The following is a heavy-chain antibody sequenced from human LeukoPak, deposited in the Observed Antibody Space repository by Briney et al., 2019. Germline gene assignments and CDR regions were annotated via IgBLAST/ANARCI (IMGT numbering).Heavy chain of an antibody. CDR1: GGSISSSNW. D-gene: IGHD4-17*01. Sequence: PSETLSLTCAVSGGSISSSNWWSWVRQPPGKGLEWIGNIYYTGSTNYNPSLKSRVTISVDTSKNQFSLKLSSVTAADTAVYYCARGPPDGDYFDYWGQGTLVTVSS. CDR3: ARGPPDGDYFDY. J-gene: IGHJ4*02. CDR2: IYYTGST. V-gene: IGHV4-4*02.